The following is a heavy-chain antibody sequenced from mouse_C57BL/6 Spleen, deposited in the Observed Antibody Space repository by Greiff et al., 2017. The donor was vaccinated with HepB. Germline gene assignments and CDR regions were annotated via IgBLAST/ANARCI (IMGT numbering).Heavy chain of an antibody. D-gene: IGHD1-2*01. CDR3: ARGHTAARYVDV. CDR1: GYTFTSYW. CDR2: IDPSDSYT. J-gene: IGHJ1*03. V-gene: IGHV1-69*01. Sequence: QVQLQQPGAELVLPGASVKLSCKASGYTFTSYWMHWVKQRPGQGLEWIGEIDPSDSYTNYNQKFKGKSTLTVDKSSSTAYMQLSSLTSEDSAVYYCARGHTAARYVDVWGTGTTVTVSS.